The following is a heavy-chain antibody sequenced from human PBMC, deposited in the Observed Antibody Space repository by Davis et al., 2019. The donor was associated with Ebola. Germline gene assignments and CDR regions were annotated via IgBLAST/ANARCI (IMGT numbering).Heavy chain of an antibody. CDR3: ARGGSPAMFKGVDE. J-gene: IGHJ4*02. D-gene: IGHD2-2*01. Sequence: PSETLSLTCTVSGYSISSGYYWGWIRQPPGKGLEWIGSIYYSGSTYYNPSLKSRVTISVDTSKNQFSLKLKSITAADTAVYYCARGGSPAMFKGVDEWGQGTLVTVAS. CDR1: GYSISSGYY. V-gene: IGHV4-38-2*02. CDR2: IYYSGST.